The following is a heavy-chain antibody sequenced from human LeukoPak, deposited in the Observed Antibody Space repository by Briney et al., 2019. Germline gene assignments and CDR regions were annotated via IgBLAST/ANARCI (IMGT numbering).Heavy chain of an antibody. Sequence: SETLSLTCTVSGGSISSYYWSWLRQPPGKGLEWIGYIYYSGSTNYNPSLKSRVTISVDTSKNQFSLKLSSVTAADTAVYYCARSYSAYYDFWSGYYTCYFDYWGQGTLVTVSS. J-gene: IGHJ4*02. CDR2: IYYSGST. D-gene: IGHD3-3*01. V-gene: IGHV4-59*01. CDR1: GGSISSYY. CDR3: ARSYSAYYDFWSGYYTCYFDY.